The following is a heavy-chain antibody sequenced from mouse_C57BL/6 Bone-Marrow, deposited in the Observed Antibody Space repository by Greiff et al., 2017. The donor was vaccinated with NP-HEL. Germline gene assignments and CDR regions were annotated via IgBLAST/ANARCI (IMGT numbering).Heavy chain of an antibody. Sequence: EVKLVESGGGFVKPGGSLKLSCAASGFTFSSYAMSWVRQTPEKRLEWVATISDGGSYTYYPDNVKGRFTISRDNAKNNLYLQMSHLKSEDTAMYYCAKLWLRRWYFDVWGTGTTVTVSS. V-gene: IGHV5-4*03. CDR3: AKLWLRRWYFDV. CDR2: ISDGGSYT. J-gene: IGHJ1*03. D-gene: IGHD2-2*01. CDR1: GFTFSSYA.